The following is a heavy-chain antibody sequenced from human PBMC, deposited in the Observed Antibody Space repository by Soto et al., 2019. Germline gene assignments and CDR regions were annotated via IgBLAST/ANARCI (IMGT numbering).Heavy chain of an antibody. V-gene: IGHV4-39*01. CDR3: ARHPPDRWELLHWFDP. CDR2: IYYSGST. Sequence: QLQLQESGPGLVKPSETLSLTCTVSGGSISSSSYYWGWIRQPPGKGLEWIGSIYYSGSTYYNPSLKSRVTIPVDTSKNQFSLKLSSVTAADTAVYYCARHPPDRWELLHWFDPWGQGTLVTVSS. D-gene: IGHD1-26*01. J-gene: IGHJ5*02. CDR1: GGSISSSSYY.